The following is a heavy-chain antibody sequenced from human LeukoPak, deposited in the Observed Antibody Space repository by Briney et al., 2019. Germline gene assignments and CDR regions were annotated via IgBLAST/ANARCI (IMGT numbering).Heavy chain of an antibody. Sequence: PGGSLRLSCAASGFTFDDYTMHWVRQAPGKGLEWVSRIRRDGGSTYYPDSVRGGSTITRDNAKYFLYLQMNSLRAEDTALYHCARVNYGGYSSSWHHKSYYYYYYMDVWGKGTTVTISS. V-gene: IGHV3-43*01. D-gene: IGHD6-13*01. CDR1: GFTFDDYT. J-gene: IGHJ6*03. CDR2: IRRDGGST. CDR3: ARVNYGGYSSSWHHKSYYYYYYMDV.